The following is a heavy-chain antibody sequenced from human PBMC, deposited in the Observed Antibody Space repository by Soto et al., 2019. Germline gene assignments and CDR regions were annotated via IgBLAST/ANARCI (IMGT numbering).Heavy chain of an antibody. V-gene: IGHV4-59*01. D-gene: IGHD3-3*01. Sequence: SETLSLTCTVSGGSISSYYWSWIRQPPGKGLEWIGYIYYSGSTNYNPSLKSRVTISVDTSKNQFSLKLSSVTAADTAVYYCARVYDFWSGYWWFDLWGQGTLVTVSS. CDR3: ARVYDFWSGYWWFDL. CDR1: GGSISSYY. J-gene: IGHJ5*02. CDR2: IYYSGST.